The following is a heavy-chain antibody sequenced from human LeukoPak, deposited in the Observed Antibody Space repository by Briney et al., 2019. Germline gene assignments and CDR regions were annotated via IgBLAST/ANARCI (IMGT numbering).Heavy chain of an antibody. D-gene: IGHD1-26*01. CDR2: ISAYNGNT. Sequence: ASVKVSCKASGYTFTSYGISWVRQAPGQGLEWMGWISAYNGNTNYAQKLQGRVTMTTDTSTSTAYMELRSLRSDDTAVYYCARGRATRLYYYYGMDVWGQGTTVTVSS. V-gene: IGHV1-18*01. CDR1: GYTFTSYG. CDR3: ARGRATRLYYYYGMDV. J-gene: IGHJ6*02.